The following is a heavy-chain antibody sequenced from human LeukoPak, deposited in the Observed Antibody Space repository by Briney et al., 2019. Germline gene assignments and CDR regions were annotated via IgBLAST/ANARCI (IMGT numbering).Heavy chain of an antibody. CDR2: ISHTGGHT. V-gene: IGHV3-53*01. J-gene: IGHJ4*02. CDR1: GFTASSNY. Sequence: PGGSLRLSCAVSGFTASSNYMSWVRQAPGKGLEWVSAISHTGGHTYYADSVKGRFTISRDNSKYTLYLQMNSLRAEDTAVYYCARVGGALLWFGELWDWGQGTLVTVSS. CDR3: ARVGGALLWFGELWD. D-gene: IGHD3-10*01.